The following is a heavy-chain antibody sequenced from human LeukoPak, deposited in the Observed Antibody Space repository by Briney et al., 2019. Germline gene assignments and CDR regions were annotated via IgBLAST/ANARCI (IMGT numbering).Heavy chain of an antibody. Sequence: ASVRVSCKASGYNFTAYYVQWVRQAPGRGLEWMGWVNPNSGSTNYAQKFQGRVTMTRDTSINTGYMELTNLRSDDTAVYYCAAQRIRGVVPLDYWGQGALITVSS. CDR1: GYNFTAYY. CDR3: AAQRIRGVVPLDY. J-gene: IGHJ4*02. CDR2: VNPNSGST. V-gene: IGHV1-2*02. D-gene: IGHD3-3*01.